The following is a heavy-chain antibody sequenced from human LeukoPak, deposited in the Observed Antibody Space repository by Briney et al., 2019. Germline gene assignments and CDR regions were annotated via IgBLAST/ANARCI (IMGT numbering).Heavy chain of an antibody. CDR3: ARRGGLNRGYWYFDL. Sequence: SETLSLTCTVSGDPIRSSYWSWIRQPPGKGLEWIGYIYYTGTTTYNPSLKSRVTISVDTSKNQFSLNLSSVTAADTAVYYCARRGGLNRGYWYFDLWGRGTLVTVPS. V-gene: IGHV4-59*01. D-gene: IGHD3-16*01. CDR1: GDPIRSSY. CDR2: IYYTGTT. J-gene: IGHJ2*01.